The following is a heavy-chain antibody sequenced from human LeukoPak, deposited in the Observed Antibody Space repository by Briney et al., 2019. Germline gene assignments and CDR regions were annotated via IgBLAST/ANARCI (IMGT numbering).Heavy chain of an antibody. D-gene: IGHD1-26*01. CDR3: ARSHDSGSYPYYFDY. CDR1: GGSISSGGYS. CDR2: IYHSGST. Sequence: SETLSLTCAVSGGSISSGGYSWSCIRQPPGKGLEWIGCIYHSGSTHYNPSLKSRVTISVDRSKNQFSLKLSSVTAADTAVYYCARSHDSGSYPYYFDYWGQGTLVTVSS. J-gene: IGHJ4*02. V-gene: IGHV4-30-2*01.